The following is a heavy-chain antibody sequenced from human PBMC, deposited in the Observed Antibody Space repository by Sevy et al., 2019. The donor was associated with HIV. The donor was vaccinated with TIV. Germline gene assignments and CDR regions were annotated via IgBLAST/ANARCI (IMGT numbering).Heavy chain of an antibody. D-gene: IGHD2-8*01. CDR2: VRNDGSNK. Sequence: QLGGSLRLSCAASGFIFSYYGMHWVRQAPGKGLEWVAYVRNDGSNKYYADSVRDRLTNSKNRHKNTLYLQMNSLRDEDTAIYYCARGRKTTEEWLEELDYYYGLDVWRQGTTVTVSS. J-gene: IGHJ6*02. CDR3: ARGRKTTEEWLEELDYYYGLDV. V-gene: IGHV3-30*02. CDR1: GFIFSYYG.